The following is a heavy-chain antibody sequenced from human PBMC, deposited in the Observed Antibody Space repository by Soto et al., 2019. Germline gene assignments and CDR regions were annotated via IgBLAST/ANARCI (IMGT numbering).Heavy chain of an antibody. CDR3: AKGPRTTVTSVFWFDP. D-gene: IGHD4-4*01. CDR2: ISGSGGST. Sequence: GGSLRLSCAASGFTFSSYAMSWVRQAPGKGLEWVSAISGSGGSTYYADSVKGRFTISRDNSKNTLYLQMNSLRAEDTAVYYCAKGPRTTVTSVFWFDPWGQGTLVTVSS. CDR1: GFTFSSYA. V-gene: IGHV3-23*01. J-gene: IGHJ5*02.